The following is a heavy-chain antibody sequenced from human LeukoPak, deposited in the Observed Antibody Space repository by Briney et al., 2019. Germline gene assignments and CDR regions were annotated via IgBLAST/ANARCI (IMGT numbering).Heavy chain of an antibody. D-gene: IGHD5-24*01. J-gene: IGHJ4*02. CDR3: ARNRLWLQSDFDY. V-gene: IGHV6-1*01. CDR1: GDSVSSDRAA. CDR2: TFYRSKWSN. Sequence: SQTLSLTCAISGDSVSSDRAAWNWIRQSPSRGLEWLGRTFYRSKWSNDYAVSVKSRITINPDTSKSQFSLQLNSVTPEDTAVYYCARNRLWLQSDFDYWGQGTLVTVSS.